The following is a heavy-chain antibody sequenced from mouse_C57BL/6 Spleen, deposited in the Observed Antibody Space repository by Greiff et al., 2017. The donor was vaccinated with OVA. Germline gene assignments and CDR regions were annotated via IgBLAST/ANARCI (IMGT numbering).Heavy chain of an antibody. Sequence: QVQLQQPGAELVRPGTSVKLSCKASGYTFTSYWMHWVKQRPGQGLEWIGVIDPSDSYTNYNQKFKGKATLTVDTSSSTAYMQLSSLTSEDTAVYYCARSRVYAGNYEGVYFDDWGKGTTLTVSS. J-gene: IGHJ2*01. CDR3: ARSRVYAGNYEGVYFDD. CDR2: IDPSDSYT. CDR1: GYTFTSYW. V-gene: IGHV1-59*01. D-gene: IGHD2-1*01.